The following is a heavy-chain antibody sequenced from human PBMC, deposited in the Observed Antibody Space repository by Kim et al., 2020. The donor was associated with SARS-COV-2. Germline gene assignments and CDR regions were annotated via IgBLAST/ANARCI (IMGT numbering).Heavy chain of an antibody. Sequence: SETLSLTCTVSGGSISSNHWSWIRHPQGKGLELIWNLYNSGNTNYNPYFNSRVTILVDTSKNKFSLTLTPVTAADTAASYCARAPRNGHFDSLVQGALV. CDR1: GGSISSNH. V-gene: IGHV4-59*01. CDR2: LYNSGNT. CDR3: ARAPRNGHFDS. D-gene: IGHD2-8*01. J-gene: IGHJ4*02.